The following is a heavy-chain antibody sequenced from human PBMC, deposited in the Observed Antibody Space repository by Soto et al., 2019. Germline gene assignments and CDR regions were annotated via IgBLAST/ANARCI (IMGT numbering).Heavy chain of an antibody. D-gene: IGHD4-17*01. CDR2: IYSGGGT. CDR3: ARNFYGDYEYYYYYYMDV. J-gene: IGHJ6*03. Sequence: GGSLRLSCAASGFTVSSNYMSWVRQAPGKGLEWVSVIYSGGGTYYADSVKGRFTISRDNSKNTLYLQMNSLRAEDTAVYYCARNFYGDYEYYYYYYMDVWGKGTTVTVSS. CDR1: GFTVSSNY. V-gene: IGHV3-66*01.